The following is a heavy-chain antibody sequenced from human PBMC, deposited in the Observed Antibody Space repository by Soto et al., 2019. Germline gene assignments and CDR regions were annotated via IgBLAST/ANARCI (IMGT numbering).Heavy chain of an antibody. CDR1: GFSLSTSGVG. D-gene: IGHD5-12*01. CDR2: IYWDDDK. J-gene: IGHJ6*03. V-gene: IGHV2-5*02. Sequence: QITLKESGPTLVKPTQPLTLTCTFSGFSLSTSGVGVGWIRQPPGKALEWLALIYWDDDKRYSPSLKSRLTNNKETSKNQVVLTMTNMXPVXTXTYYXXXXXXXXGYAVDYYYMDVWGKGTTVTVSS. CDR3: XXXXXXXGYAVDYYYMDV.